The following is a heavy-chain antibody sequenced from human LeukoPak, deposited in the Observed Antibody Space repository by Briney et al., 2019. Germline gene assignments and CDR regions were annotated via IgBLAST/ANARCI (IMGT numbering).Heavy chain of an antibody. CDR1: GFTFRSNI. CDR3: AREGSSSWYDY. CDR2: ISSSSSYI. V-gene: IGHV3-21*01. D-gene: IGHD6-13*01. J-gene: IGHJ4*02. Sequence: PGGSLRPSGVASGFTFRSNIITWFRQAPGKGLEWVSSISSSSSYIYYADSVKGRFTISRDNAKNSLYLQMNSLRAEDTAVYYCAREGSSSWYDYWGQGTLVTVSS.